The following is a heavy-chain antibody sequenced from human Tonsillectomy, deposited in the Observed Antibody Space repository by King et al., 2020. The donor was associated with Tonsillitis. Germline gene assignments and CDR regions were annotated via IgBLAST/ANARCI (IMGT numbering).Heavy chain of an antibody. D-gene: IGHD1-26*01. J-gene: IGHJ4*02. CDR3: ARVGATTYY. V-gene: IGHV3-74*01. CDR1: GFMFSGYW. Sequence: VQLVESGGGLVQPGGSLRLSCEASGFMFSGYWMHWVRQAPGKGQVWVSRINPDGSSTNYADSVKGRFTISRDNAKNTLYLQMNSLRAEDTAVYYCARVGATTYYWGQGTLVTVSS. CDR2: INPDGSST.